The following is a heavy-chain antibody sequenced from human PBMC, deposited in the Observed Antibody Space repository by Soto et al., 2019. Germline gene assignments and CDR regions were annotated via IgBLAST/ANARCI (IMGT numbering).Heavy chain of an antibody. CDR2: ISWNSGNI. CDR1: GFSFDDYA. V-gene: IGHV3-9*01. Sequence: EVQLVESGGGLVQPDRSLRLSCAASGFSFDDYAMHWVRQAPGKGLEWVSGISWNSGNIGYADSVKGRFTISRDNAKNSLYLQMNSLRTEDTDVDYCAKGRGVSYGGSYFAYWGQGALVTVS. CDR3: AKGRGVSYGGSYFAY. J-gene: IGHJ4*02. D-gene: IGHD5-18*01.